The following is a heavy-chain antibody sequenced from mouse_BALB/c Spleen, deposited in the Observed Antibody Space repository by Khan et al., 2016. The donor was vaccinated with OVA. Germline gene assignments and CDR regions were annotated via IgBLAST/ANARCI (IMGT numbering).Heavy chain of an antibody. CDR2: ISYSGSS. D-gene: IGHD2-4*01. V-gene: IGHV3-8*02. CDR3: ARYDYDYDGAFAY. J-gene: IGHJ3*01. Sequence: VQLQQSGPSLVKPSQTLSLTCSVTGDSFTSGYLNWIRKFPGNKLEYMGYISYSGSSYYYPSLKSRIFITRDTSKNQYFFQLNSVTTDDTATYYSARYDYDYDGAFAYWGQGTLVTVSA. CDR1: GDSFTSGY.